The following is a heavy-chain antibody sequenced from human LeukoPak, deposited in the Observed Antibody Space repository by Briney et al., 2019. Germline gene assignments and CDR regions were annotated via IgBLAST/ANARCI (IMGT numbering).Heavy chain of an antibody. V-gene: IGHV4-59*01. CDR1: GGSISSYY. CDR2: IYYSGST. J-gene: IGHJ6*02. CDR3: ARGPRGYVRYYYGMDV. Sequence: KPSETLSLTCTVSGGSISSYYWSRIRQPPGKGLEWIGYIYYSGSTNYNPSLKSRVTISVDTSKNQFSLKLSSVTAADTAVYYCARGPRGYVRYYYGMDVWGQGTTVTVSS. D-gene: IGHD5-12*01.